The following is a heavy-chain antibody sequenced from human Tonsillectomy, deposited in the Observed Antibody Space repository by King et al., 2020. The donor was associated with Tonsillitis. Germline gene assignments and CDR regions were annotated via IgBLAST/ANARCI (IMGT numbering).Heavy chain of an antibody. CDR2: ISYDGSDK. V-gene: IGHV3-30*18. D-gene: IGHD2-2*01. CDR1: GFAFSDCG. CDR3: AKEGGAQYCSSASCSADY. J-gene: IGHJ4*02. Sequence: VQLVESGGGVVQPGRSLRLSCAASGFAFSDCGMHWVRQAPGKGLDWVATISYDGSDKDYGDSVGGRFTISRDNSRSTLYLQVNSLRADDTAVYYCAKEGGAQYCSSASCSADYWGQGTLVTVSS.